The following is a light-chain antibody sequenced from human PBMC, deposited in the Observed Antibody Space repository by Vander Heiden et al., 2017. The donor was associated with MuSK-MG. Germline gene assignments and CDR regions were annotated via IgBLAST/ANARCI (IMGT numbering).Light chain of an antibody. CDR3: QSYDSSLSAAVV. CDR1: SSNIGPGYA. Sequence: SLLSQPPSVPGASPALVPIACTGISSNIGPGYAVPWYPPPHGTAPKLLFSGNSNRPSWVPHRFSCSKSGTSTSLAITGLQAEDEADYYCQSYDSSLSAAVVFGGGTKLTVL. J-gene: IGLJ2*01. CDR2: GNS. V-gene: IGLV1-40*01.